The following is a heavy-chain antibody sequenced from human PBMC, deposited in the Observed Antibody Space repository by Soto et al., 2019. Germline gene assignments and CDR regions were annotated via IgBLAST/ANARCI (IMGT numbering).Heavy chain of an antibody. J-gene: IGHJ6*02. D-gene: IGHD2-2*01. Sequence: ASVKVSCKASGYTFTSYGISWVRQAPGQGLEWMGWISAYNGKTNYAQKFQGRVTITADKSTSTAYMELSSLRSEDTAVYYCARDLYCSSTSCYDYGMDVWGQGTTVTVSS. CDR2: ISAYNGKT. CDR1: GYTFTSYG. CDR3: ARDLYCSSTSCYDYGMDV. V-gene: IGHV1-18*01.